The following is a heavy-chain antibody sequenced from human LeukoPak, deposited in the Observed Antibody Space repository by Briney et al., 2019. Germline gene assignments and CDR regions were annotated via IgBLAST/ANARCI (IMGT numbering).Heavy chain of an antibody. V-gene: IGHV1-18*01. J-gene: IGHJ4*02. Sequence: GASVKVSCKPSGYSSTTYGLSWVGQAPGQGREGMGWTYNTYTHYAETFRDRLTMTTDTSTSTSYLELRSLRSDDTAVYYCARALAQGGSFDLYYFDSWGQGSLVTVSS. CDR3: ARALAQGGSFDLYYFDS. CDR1: GYSSTTYG. D-gene: IGHD3-9*01. CDR2: TYNTYT.